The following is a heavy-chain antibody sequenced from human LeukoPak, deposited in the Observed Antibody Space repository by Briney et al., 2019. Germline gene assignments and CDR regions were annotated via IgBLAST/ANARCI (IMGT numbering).Heavy chain of an antibody. CDR1: GFTFSSYS. V-gene: IGHV3-48*01. J-gene: IGHJ3*02. CDR3: AKGYDSSGYPKDAFDI. CDR2: ISSSSSTI. D-gene: IGHD3-22*01. Sequence: GGSLRLSCAASGFTFSSYSMNWVRQAPGKGLEWVSYISSSSSTIYYADSVKGRFTISRDNSKNTLYLQMNSLRAEDTAVYYCAKGYDSSGYPKDAFDIWGQGTMVTVSS.